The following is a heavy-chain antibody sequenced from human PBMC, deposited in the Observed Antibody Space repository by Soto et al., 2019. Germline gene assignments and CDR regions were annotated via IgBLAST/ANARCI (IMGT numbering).Heavy chain of an antibody. D-gene: IGHD3-3*01. Sequence: QVQLVQSGAEVKKPGASVKVSCKASGYTFTSYAMHWVRQAPGQRLEWMGWINAGNGNTKYSQKFQGRVTITRDTSASTAYMELSSLRSEDTAVYYCARDLRFSLEWLLPGCWFDPWGQGTLVTVSS. CDR1: GYTFTSYA. CDR3: ARDLRFSLEWLLPGCWFDP. V-gene: IGHV1-3*01. CDR2: INAGNGNT. J-gene: IGHJ5*02.